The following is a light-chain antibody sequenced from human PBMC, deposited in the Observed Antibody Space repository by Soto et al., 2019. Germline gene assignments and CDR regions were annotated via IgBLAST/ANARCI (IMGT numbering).Light chain of an antibody. Sequence: DIRMTQSPSTLSAVVGVRVTITCRASESVSSSVAWYQQKPGKAPKLLIYDASTLESGVPSRFSGSGFGTEFTLTINSLQPDDFGTYYCQQYESFSPYTFGRGTRLEIK. CDR3: QQYESFSPYT. J-gene: IGKJ2*01. CDR2: DAS. V-gene: IGKV1-5*01. CDR1: ESVSSS.